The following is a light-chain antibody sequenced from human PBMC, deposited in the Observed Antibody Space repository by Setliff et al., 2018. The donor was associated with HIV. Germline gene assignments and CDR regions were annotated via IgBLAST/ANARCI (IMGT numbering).Light chain of an antibody. CDR2: DAN. Sequence: QSALTQPRSVSGSPGQSVTISCTGTSSDVGDYNHVSWYQQHPGKAPKLIIYDANKRPSGVPDRFSASKSGNTASLTISGLQAEDEADYYCCSYAGSAYVIFGGGTKVTVL. J-gene: IGLJ2*01. CDR1: SSDVGDYNH. CDR3: CSYAGSAYVI. V-gene: IGLV2-11*01.